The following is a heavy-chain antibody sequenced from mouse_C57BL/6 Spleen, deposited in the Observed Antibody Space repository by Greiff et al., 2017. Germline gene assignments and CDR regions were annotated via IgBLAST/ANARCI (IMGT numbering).Heavy chain of an antibody. D-gene: IGHD2-1*01. CDR1: GFSLTSYG. Sequence: VQGVESGPGLVQPSQSLSITCTVSGFSLTSYGVHWVRQSPGKGLEWLGVIWSGGSTDYNAAFISRLSISKDNSKSQVFFKMNSLQADDTAIYYCARDGNYRFAYWGQGTLVTVSA. CDR3: ARDGNYRFAY. V-gene: IGHV2-2*01. J-gene: IGHJ3*01. CDR2: IWSGGST.